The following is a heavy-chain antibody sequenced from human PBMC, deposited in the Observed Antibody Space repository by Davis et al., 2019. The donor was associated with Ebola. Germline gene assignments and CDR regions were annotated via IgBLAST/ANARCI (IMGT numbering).Heavy chain of an antibody. D-gene: IGHD3-3*01. CDR1: GGSISSHY. Sequence: PGGSLRLSCTVSGGSISSHYWSWIRQPPGKGREWFGYIYYSGITNYNPSLKSRFTISVDTSKNQFSLKLSSVTAADTAVYYCARGDDFWSGLYYYYGMDVWGQGTTVTVSS. J-gene: IGHJ6*02. V-gene: IGHV4-59*11. CDR3: ARGDDFWSGLYYYYGMDV. CDR2: IYYSGIT.